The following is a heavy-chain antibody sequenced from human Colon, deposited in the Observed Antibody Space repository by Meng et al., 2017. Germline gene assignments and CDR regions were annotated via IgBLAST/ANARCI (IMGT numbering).Heavy chain of an antibody. CDR2: ITRVAGNT. J-gene: IGHJ5*02. Sequence: VQLVQSGADMKNRGSSVKVSCKASGGSFNTLIISWVRQAPAQGLEWMGRITRVAGNTVDAQKIHDRITISAEKSTTTAYMELSSLKSEDTAVYFCAGGVGVDFDPWGQGTLVTVSS. CDR3: AGGVGVDFDP. V-gene: IGHV1-69*02. CDR1: GGSFNTLI. D-gene: IGHD1-26*01.